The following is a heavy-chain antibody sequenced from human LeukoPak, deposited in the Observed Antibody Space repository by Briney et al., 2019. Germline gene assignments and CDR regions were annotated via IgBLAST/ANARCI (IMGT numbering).Heavy chain of an antibody. Sequence: GRSLRLSCAASGFTFSTYGMHWVRQAPGKGLEWVAVIWYDGSNKYYADSVKGRFPISRDNSKNTLYLQMNSLRAEDTAVYYCARTRDGYFDYWGQGTLVTVSS. CDR1: GFTFSTYG. D-gene: IGHD2-2*01. CDR3: ARTRDGYFDY. CDR2: IWYDGSNK. J-gene: IGHJ4*02. V-gene: IGHV3-33*01.